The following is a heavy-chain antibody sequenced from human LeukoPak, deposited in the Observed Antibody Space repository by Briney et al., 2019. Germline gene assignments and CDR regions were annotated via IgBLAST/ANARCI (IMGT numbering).Heavy chain of an antibody. CDR2: INPSGGST. Sequence: PVASVKVFRKSSGYTFTSYYMHWVRQPPGQGLEWMGIINPSGGSTSDAQKFQSRVTMSRDTSTSTVYMELSSLRSEATAEYYCARERARDGYPLDYWGQGTLVTVSS. CDR3: ARERARDGYPLDY. V-gene: IGHV1-46*01. D-gene: IGHD5-24*01. J-gene: IGHJ4*02. CDR1: GYTFTSYY.